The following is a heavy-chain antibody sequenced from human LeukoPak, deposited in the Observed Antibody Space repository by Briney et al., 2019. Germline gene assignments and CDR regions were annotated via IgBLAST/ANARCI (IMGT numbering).Heavy chain of an antibody. Sequence: ASVKVSCKASGYTFTSYYMHWVRQAPGQGLEWMGIINPSGGSTSYAQKFQGRVTMTRDTSTSTVYMELSSLRSEDTAAYYCARAYGSGSYTLLFFDYWGQGTLVTVSS. J-gene: IGHJ4*02. CDR1: GYTFTSYY. D-gene: IGHD3-10*01. V-gene: IGHV1-46*01. CDR3: ARAYGSGSYTLLFFDY. CDR2: INPSGGST.